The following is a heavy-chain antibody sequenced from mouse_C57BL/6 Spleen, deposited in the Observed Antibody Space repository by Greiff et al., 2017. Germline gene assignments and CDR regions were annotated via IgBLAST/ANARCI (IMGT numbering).Heavy chain of an antibody. J-gene: IGHJ3*01. CDR2: ISSGGSYT. V-gene: IGHV5-6*01. Sequence: EVKLMESGGDLVKPGGSLKLSCAASGFTFSSYGMSWVRQTPDKRLEWVATISSGGSYTYYPDSVKGRFTISRDNAKNTLYLQMSSLKSEDTAMYYCARENYYGSSWFAYWGQGTLVTVSA. CDR1: GFTFSSYG. D-gene: IGHD1-1*01. CDR3: ARENYYGSSWFAY.